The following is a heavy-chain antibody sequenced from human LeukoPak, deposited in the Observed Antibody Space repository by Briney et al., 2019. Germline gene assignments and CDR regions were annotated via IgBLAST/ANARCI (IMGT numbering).Heavy chain of an antibody. CDR3: ARDGYSSGWAHAFDD. CDR2: INWNGGST. V-gene: IGHV3-20*04. J-gene: IGHJ4*02. CDR1: GFTFEGYG. D-gene: IGHD6-19*01. Sequence: GGSLRLSCAASGFTFEGYGMGWVRQGPGKGLEWVSGINWNGGSTGYADSVKGRFTISRDNAKNSLYLQVNSLRAEDTALYYCARDGYSSGWAHAFDDWGQGTLVTVSS.